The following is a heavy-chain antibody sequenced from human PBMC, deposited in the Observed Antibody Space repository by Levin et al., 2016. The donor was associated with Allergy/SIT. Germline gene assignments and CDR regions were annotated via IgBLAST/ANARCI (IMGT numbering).Heavy chain of an antibody. CDR3: AREGEGIVVVPAAYYYYYMDV. D-gene: IGHD2-2*01. J-gene: IGHJ6*03. Sequence: VRQMPGKGLEWVSSISSSSSYIYYADSVKGRFTISRDNAKNSLYLQMNSLRAEDTAVYYCAREGEGIVVVPAAYYYYYMDVWGKGTTVTVSS. CDR2: ISSSSSYI. V-gene: IGHV3-21*01.